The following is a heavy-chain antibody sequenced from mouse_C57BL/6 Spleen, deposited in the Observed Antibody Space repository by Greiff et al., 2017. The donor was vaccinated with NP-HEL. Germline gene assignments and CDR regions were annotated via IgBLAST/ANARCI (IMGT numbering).Heavy chain of an antibody. D-gene: IGHD1-1*01. CDR1: GYTFTSYW. CDR2: IDPSDSYT. CDR3: ALYGSSDFDV. V-gene: IGHV1-69*01. J-gene: IGHJ1*03. Sequence: QVQLQQPGAELVMPGASVKLSCKASGYTFTSYWMHWVKQRPGQGLEWIGEIDPSDSYTNYNQKFKGKSTLTVDKSSSTAYMQLSSLTSEDSAVYYCALYGSSDFDVWGTGTTVTVSS.